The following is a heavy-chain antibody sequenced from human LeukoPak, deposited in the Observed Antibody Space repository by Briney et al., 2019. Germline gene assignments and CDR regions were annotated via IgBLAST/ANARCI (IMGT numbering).Heavy chain of an antibody. Sequence: GGSLRLSCAASGFIFSSYSMSWVRQAPGKGLEWVSVITGSGGNTYYADSVKGRFTISKDNSKNTVYLQMSSLRVDDTAVYYSAKAASSSWPSYYYGMDVWGQGTTVAVSS. CDR1: GFIFSSYS. V-gene: IGHV3-23*01. D-gene: IGHD6-13*01. J-gene: IGHJ6*02. CDR2: ITGSGGNT. CDR3: AKAASSSWPSYYYGMDV.